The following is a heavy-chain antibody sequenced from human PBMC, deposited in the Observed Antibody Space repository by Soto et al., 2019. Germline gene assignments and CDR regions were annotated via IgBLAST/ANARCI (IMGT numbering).Heavy chain of an antibody. D-gene: IGHD3-16*01. CDR2: ISGSGGRS. CDR3: AKAYFVWSSEQPYYFDY. CDR1: GFTFSNYA. J-gene: IGHJ4*02. V-gene: IGHV3-23*01. Sequence: PGGSLRLSCAASGFTFSNYAMTWVRQGPGKGLEWVSGISGSGGRSYYADSVKGRFTISRDNSKSTLYLQMNSLRAEDTAVYYCAKAYFVWSSEQPYYFDYWCQGTLVTVSS.